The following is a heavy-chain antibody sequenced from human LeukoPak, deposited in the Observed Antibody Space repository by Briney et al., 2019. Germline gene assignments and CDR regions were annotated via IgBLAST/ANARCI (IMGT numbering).Heavy chain of an antibody. CDR1: GFTFSVDY. D-gene: IGHD1-26*01. CDR3: ASALRIYYYFDY. J-gene: IGHJ4*02. Sequence: GSLRLSCAASGFTFSVDYIDWVHQAPGKELEWVGRSRDKGNSYTTAYAASVRGRFTISRDDSKNSLYLQMNSLRAEDTAVYYCASALRIYYYFDYWGQGTLVTVSS. V-gene: IGHV3-72*01. CDR2: SRDKGNSYTT.